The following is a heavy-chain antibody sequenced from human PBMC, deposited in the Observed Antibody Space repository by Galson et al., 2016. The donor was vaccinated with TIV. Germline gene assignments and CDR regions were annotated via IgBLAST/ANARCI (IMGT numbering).Heavy chain of an antibody. CDR2: IKQDGIQT. CDR3: AGGGGWLITS. Sequence: SLRLSCAASGFTFNTYWMNWVRQAPGKGLQWVANIKQDGIQTNYLDSVKGRFTISRDNAKNSVYLQMNSLRAGDTAVYYCAGGGGWLITSWGQGTLVAVSS. D-gene: IGHD6-19*01. V-gene: IGHV3-7*04. J-gene: IGHJ5*02. CDR1: GFTFNTYW.